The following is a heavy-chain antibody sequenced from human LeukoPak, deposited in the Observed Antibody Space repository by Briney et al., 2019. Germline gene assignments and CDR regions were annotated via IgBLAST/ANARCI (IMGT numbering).Heavy chain of an antibody. CDR3: AELGITMIGGV. CDR2: ISSSSDYI. Sequence: GGSLRLSCAASGFTFSSYNMNWVRQAPGKGLEWVSSISSSSDYIYYADSVKGRFTISRDNAKNSLYLQMKSLRAEDTAVYYCAELGITMIGGVWGKGTTVTISS. V-gene: IGHV3-21*01. D-gene: IGHD3-10*02. CDR1: GFTFSSYN. J-gene: IGHJ6*04.